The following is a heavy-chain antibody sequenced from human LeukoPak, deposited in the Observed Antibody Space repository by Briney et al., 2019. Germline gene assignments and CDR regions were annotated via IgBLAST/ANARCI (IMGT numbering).Heavy chain of an antibody. V-gene: IGHV3-21*01. J-gene: IGHJ6*02. D-gene: IGHD2-15*01. Sequence: GGSLRLSCAVSGFTFSSYSMNWVRQAPGKGLEWVSSISSSSSYIYYADSVKGRFTISRDNAKNSLYLQMNSLRAEDTAVYYCARDGRRTGMDVWGQGTTVTVSS. CDR3: ARDGRRTGMDV. CDR1: GFTFSSYS. CDR2: ISSSSSYI.